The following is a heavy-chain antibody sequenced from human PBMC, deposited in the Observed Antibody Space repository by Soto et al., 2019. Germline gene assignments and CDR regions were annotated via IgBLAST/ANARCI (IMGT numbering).Heavy chain of an antibody. CDR2: IVVGSGNT. J-gene: IGHJ6*03. CDR3: AATFYDFWSGYPDYYYYMDV. D-gene: IGHD3-3*01. CDR1: GFTFTSSA. V-gene: IGHV1-58*02. Sequence: VASVKVSCKASGFTFTSSAMQWVRQARGQRLEWIGWIVVGSGNTNYAQKFQERVTITRDMSTSTAYMELSSLRSEDTAVYYCAATFYDFWSGYPDYYYYMDVWGKGTTVTVSS.